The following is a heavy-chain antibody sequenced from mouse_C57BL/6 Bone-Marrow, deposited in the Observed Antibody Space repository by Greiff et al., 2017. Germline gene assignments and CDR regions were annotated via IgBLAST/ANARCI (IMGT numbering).Heavy chain of an antibody. D-gene: IGHD2-4*01. CDR2: IHPNSGST. CDR3: ARGNYYYDGGGFDY. V-gene: IGHV1-64*01. Sequence: QVQLQQPGAELVKPGASVKLSCKASGYTFTSYWMHWVKQRPGQGLEWIGMIHPNSGSTNYNEKFKSKATLTVDKSSSTAYMQLSSLTSEDSAVYYCARGNYYYDGGGFDYWGQGTTLTVSS. CDR1: GYTFTSYW. J-gene: IGHJ2*01.